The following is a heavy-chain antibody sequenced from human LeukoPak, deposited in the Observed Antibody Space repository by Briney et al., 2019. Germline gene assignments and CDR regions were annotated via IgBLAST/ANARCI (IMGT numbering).Heavy chain of an antibody. CDR1: GYTFTDYY. J-gene: IGHJ4*02. Sequence: GASVKVSCKASGYTFTDYYLHWVRQAPGQGLEWMAWIHPNSGGTNYAQKFQGRVTMTRDTSISTAYMELTSLRSEDTAVYYCARGDTTTFMTRYYFDYWGQGTLVTVSS. CDR2: IHPNSGGT. V-gene: IGHV1-2*02. CDR3: ARGDTTTFMTRYYFDY. D-gene: IGHD2/OR15-2a*01.